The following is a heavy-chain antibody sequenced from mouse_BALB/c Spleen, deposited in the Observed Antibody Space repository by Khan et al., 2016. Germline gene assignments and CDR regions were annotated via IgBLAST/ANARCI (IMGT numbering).Heavy chain of an antibody. Sequence: EVQLQESGPGLVKPSQSLSLTCTVTGSSITSDYAWNWIRQFPGNKLEWMGSISYSGSTSYNPSLKSRISITRDTSKNPFFLQLKSGTTEDTATDDCARDDYGSSYFDYWGQGTTLTDSS. D-gene: IGHD1-1*01. CDR2: ISYSGST. CDR3: ARDDYGSSYFDY. CDR1: GSSITSDYA. J-gene: IGHJ2*01. V-gene: IGHV3-2*02.